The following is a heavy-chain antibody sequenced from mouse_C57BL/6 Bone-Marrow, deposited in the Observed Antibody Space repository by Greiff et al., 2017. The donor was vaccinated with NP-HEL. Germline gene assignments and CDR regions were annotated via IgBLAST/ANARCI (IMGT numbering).Heavy chain of an antibody. Sequence: VQLQQPGAELVKPGASVKLSCKASGYTFTSYWMQWVKQRPGQGLEWIGEIDPSDSYTTYNQKFKGKATLTVDTSSSTAYMQLSSLTSEDAAVYYGARTIVHYAMDYWGQGTSVTVSS. CDR1: GYTFTSYW. D-gene: IGHD2-12*01. CDR3: ARTIVHYAMDY. V-gene: IGHV1-50*01. CDR2: IDPSDSYT. J-gene: IGHJ4*01.